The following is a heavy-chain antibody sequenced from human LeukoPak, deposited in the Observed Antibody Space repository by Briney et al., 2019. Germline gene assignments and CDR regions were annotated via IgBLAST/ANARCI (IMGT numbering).Heavy chain of an antibody. V-gene: IGHV7-4-1*02. CDR3: ARVSSTSWDHIDY. CDR1: GYTFSSYA. CDR2: INTNTGNP. D-gene: IGHD2-2*01. J-gene: IGHJ4*02. Sequence: ASVKVSCKASGYTFSSYAMIWVRQAPGQGLEWMGWINTNTGNPTFAQGFTGRFVFSLDTSVSTAYLQISSLKAEDTAVYYCARVSSTSWDHIDYWGQGTQVTVSS.